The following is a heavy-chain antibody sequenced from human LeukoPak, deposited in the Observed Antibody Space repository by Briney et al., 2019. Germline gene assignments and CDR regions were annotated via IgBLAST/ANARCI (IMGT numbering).Heavy chain of an antibody. Sequence: ASVKVSCKASGYTFTGYYMHWVRQALGQGLEWMGVIYPSGGSPSYAQKFQGRVTMTKDTSTSTVYMELSRVISDDTAVYYCASGSSHQPQGAFDIWGQGTTVTVSS. CDR3: ASGSSHQPQGAFDI. CDR2: IYPSGGSP. V-gene: IGHV1-46*01. J-gene: IGHJ3*02. CDR1: GYTFTGYY. D-gene: IGHD2-2*01.